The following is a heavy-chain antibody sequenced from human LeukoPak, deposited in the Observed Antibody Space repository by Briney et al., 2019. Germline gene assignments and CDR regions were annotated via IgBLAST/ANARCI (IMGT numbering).Heavy chain of an antibody. CDR1: GGSISSSSYY. CDR3: ARAQYCSGGSCYGGIFDY. D-gene: IGHD2-15*01. CDR2: IYYSGST. V-gene: IGHV4-39*01. Sequence: SETLSLTCTVSGGSISSSSYYWGWIRQPPGKGLEWIGSIYYSGSTYYNPSLKSRVTISVDTSKNQFSLKLSSVTAADTAVYYCARAQYCSGGSCYGGIFDYWGQGTLVTVSS. J-gene: IGHJ4*02.